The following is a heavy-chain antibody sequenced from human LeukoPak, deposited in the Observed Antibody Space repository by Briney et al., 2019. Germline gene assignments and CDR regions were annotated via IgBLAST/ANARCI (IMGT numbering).Heavy chain of an antibody. D-gene: IGHD5-18*01. CDR3: ARDGRLWLPFDY. Sequence: PSETLSLTCAVYGGSFSGYYWSWIRQPLGKGLEWIGEINHSGSTNYNPSLKSRVTISVDTSKNQFSLKLSSVTAADTAVYYCARDGRLWLPFDYWGQGTLVTVSS. V-gene: IGHV4-34*01. CDR1: GGSFSGYY. J-gene: IGHJ4*02. CDR2: INHSGST.